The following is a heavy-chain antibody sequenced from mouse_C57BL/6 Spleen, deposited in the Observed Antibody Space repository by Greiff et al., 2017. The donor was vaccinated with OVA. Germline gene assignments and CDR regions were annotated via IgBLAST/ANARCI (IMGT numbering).Heavy chain of an antibody. Sequence: VQLQQSGPELVKPGASVKISCKASGYAFSSSWMNWVKQRPGKGLEWIGRIYPGDGDTNYNGKFKGKATLTADKSSSTAYMQLSSLTSEDSAVSFCARSGTGVFDYWGQGTTLTVSS. J-gene: IGHJ2*01. D-gene: IGHD3-1*01. CDR3: ARSGTGVFDY. CDR1: GYAFSSSW. CDR2: IYPGDGDT. V-gene: IGHV1-82*01.